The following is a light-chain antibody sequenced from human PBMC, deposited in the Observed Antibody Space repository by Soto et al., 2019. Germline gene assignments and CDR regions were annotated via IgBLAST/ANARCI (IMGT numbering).Light chain of an antibody. CDR2: AAS. CDR3: QQLNSYPFT. J-gene: IGKJ3*01. Sequence: DIQLTQSPSFLSASVGDRVTITCRANQGISSYLAWYQQRPGKAPKLLIYAASTLQSGVPSRFSGSGSGTDFTLTISSLQPEDFATYCCQQLNSYPFTFGPGTKVDIK. CDR1: QGISSY. V-gene: IGKV1-9*01.